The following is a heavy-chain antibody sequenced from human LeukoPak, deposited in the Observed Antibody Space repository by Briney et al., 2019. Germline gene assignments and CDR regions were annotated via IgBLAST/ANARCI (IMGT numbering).Heavy chain of an antibody. Sequence: SETLSLTCTVSGGSISSYYWSWIRQPPGKGLEWIGYIYTSGSTNYNPSLKSRVTISVDTSKNQFSLKLSSVTAADTAAYYCASRGSSVAGYYYYMDVWGKGTTVTVSS. V-gene: IGHV4-4*09. J-gene: IGHJ6*03. CDR2: IYTSGST. D-gene: IGHD6-6*01. CDR1: GGSISSYY. CDR3: ASRGSSVAGYYYYMDV.